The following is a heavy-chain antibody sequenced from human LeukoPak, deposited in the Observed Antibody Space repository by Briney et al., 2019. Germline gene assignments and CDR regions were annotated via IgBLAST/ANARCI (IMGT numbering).Heavy chain of an antibody. V-gene: IGHV4-4*07. CDR1: GGSISSYY. Sequence: KASETLSLTCTVSGGSISSYYWSWIRQPAGKGLEWIGRIYTSGSTNYNPSLKSRVTMSVDTSKNQFSLKLSSVTAADTAVYYCAGATYSSSWYGNDAFDIWGQGTMVTVSS. CDR2: IYTSGST. CDR3: AGATYSSSWYGNDAFDI. D-gene: IGHD6-13*01. J-gene: IGHJ3*02.